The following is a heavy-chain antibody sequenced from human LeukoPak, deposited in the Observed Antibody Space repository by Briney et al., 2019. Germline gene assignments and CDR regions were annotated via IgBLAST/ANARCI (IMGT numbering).Heavy chain of an antibody. V-gene: IGHV4-39*07. CDR3: ARTGYSSSYYKFRFDY. J-gene: IGHJ4*02. CDR1: GGSISNNIYY. CDR2: IYYSGST. Sequence: SETLSLTCSVSGGSISNNIYYWGWIRQPPGKGLEWIGNIYYSGSTYYNPSLKSRVIISVDTSKNQFSLKMSSVTAADTAVYYCARTGYSSSYYKFRFDYWGQGTLVTVSS. D-gene: IGHD6-13*01.